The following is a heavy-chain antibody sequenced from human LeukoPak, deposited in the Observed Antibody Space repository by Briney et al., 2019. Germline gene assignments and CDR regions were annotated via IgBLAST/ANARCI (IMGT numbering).Heavy chain of an antibody. J-gene: IGHJ6*03. CDR1: GFTFSSYW. CDR3: ARVGAATFYWYYMDV. Sequence: GGSLRLSCEASGFTFSSYWMSWVRQAPGKGLEWVANIKQDGSEKYYVDSLKGRFTVSRDNAKNSLYLQINSLRVGDTAVYFCARVGAATFYWYYMDVWGKGTTVTVSS. CDR2: IKQDGSEK. V-gene: IGHV3-7*02. D-gene: IGHD2-15*01.